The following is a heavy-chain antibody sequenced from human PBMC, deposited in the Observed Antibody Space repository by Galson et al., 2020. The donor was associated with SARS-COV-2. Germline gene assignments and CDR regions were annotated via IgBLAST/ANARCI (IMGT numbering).Heavy chain of an antibody. CDR1: GFTFSSYS. V-gene: IGHV3-48*02. Sequence: GGSLRLSCAASGFTFSSYSMNWVRQAPGKGLEWVSYISRSSRTIYYADSVKGRFTISRDNAKNSLYLQMNSLRDEDTAVYYCARQNYYGSGRYYYYYYYYMDVWGKGTTVTVSS. J-gene: IGHJ6*03. CDR2: ISRSSRTI. D-gene: IGHD3-10*01. CDR3: ARQNYYGSGRYYYYYYYYMDV.